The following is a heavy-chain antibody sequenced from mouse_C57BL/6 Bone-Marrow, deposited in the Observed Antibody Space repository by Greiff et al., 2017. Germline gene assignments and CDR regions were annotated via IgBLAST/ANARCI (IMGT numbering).Heavy chain of an antibody. CDR3: AIHLYSLDY. Sequence: EVQVVESGGGLVKPGGSLKLSCAASGFTFSGYTMSWVRQTPEKRLEWVATISGGGGNTYYPDSVKGRFTISRDNAKNTLDRQMSRLRSEATALYYWAIHLYSLDYWGQGTSVTVSS. CDR2: ISGGGGNT. V-gene: IGHV5-9*01. J-gene: IGHJ4*01. CDR1: GFTFSGYT. D-gene: IGHD2-1*01.